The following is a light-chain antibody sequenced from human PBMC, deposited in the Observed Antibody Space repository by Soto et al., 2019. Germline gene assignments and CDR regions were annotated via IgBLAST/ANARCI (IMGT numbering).Light chain of an antibody. CDR1: QSVSSN. CDR2: GAS. Sequence: EIVMTQSPVTLSVSPGERATVSCRVSQSVSSNLAWYQQRPGQAPRLLMYGASTRATGIPARFSGSGSGTEFTLTISSLQSEDFAVYYCQQYNKWPLFTFGPGTRVDMK. V-gene: IGKV3-15*01. J-gene: IGKJ3*01. CDR3: QQYNKWPLFT.